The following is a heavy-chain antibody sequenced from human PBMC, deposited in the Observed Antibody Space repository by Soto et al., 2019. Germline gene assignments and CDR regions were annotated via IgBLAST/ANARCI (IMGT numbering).Heavy chain of an antibody. CDR1: GGSISSGDYY. Sequence: PSETLSLTCTVSGGSISSGDYYWSWIRQPPGKGLEWIGYIYYSGSTYYNPSLKSRVTISVDTSKNQFSLKLSSVTAADTAVYYFARSPRDSTNNWFDPCGQGTLVTVSS. CDR3: ARSPRDSTNNWFDP. CDR2: IYYSGST. V-gene: IGHV4-30-4*01. J-gene: IGHJ5*02. D-gene: IGHD5-18*01.